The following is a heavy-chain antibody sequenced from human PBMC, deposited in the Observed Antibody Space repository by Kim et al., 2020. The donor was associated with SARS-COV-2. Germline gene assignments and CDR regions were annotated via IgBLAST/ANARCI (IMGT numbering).Heavy chain of an antibody. Sequence: ASVKVSCKASGYTFISYGISWVRQAPGQGLEWMGWISAYNGDTNFAQKFQGRVSMTTDTSTSTAYMEVTSLRSDDTAVYYCARAGGYCSTSTCPWAEYCGQGTLVTDSS. CDR2: ISAYNGDT. D-gene: IGHD2-2*01. CDR1: GYTFISYG. CDR3: ARAGGYCSTSTCPWAEY. V-gene: IGHV1-18*01. J-gene: IGHJ4*02.